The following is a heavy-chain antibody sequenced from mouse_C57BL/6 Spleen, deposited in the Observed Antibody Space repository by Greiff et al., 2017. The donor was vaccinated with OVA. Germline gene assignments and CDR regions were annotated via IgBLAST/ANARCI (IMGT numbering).Heavy chain of an antibody. J-gene: IGHJ4*01. CDR1: GYSITSGYY. D-gene: IGHD2-5*01. V-gene: IGHV3-6*01. CDR3: ARGEYSNYEYYYAMDY. Sequence: EVKLQESGPGLVKPSQSLSLTCSVTGYSITSGYYWNWIRQFPGNKLEWMGYISYDGSNNYNPSLKNRISITRDTSKNQFFLKLNSVTTEDTATYYCARGEYSNYEYYYAMDYWGQGTSVTVSS. CDR2: ISYDGSN.